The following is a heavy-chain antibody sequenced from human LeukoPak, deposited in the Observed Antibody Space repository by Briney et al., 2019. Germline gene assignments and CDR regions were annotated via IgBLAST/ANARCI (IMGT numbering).Heavy chain of an antibody. D-gene: IGHD2-8*01. CDR2: ISSSSSTI. Sequence: PGGSLRLFCAAPGFTFSSYSMNWVRQAPGKGLEWVSYISSSSSTIYYADSVKGRFTISRDNAKNSLYLQMNSLRAEDTAVYYCAFNAQTFDYWGQGTLVTVSS. CDR1: GFTFSSYS. CDR3: AFNAQTFDY. J-gene: IGHJ4*02. V-gene: IGHV3-48*01.